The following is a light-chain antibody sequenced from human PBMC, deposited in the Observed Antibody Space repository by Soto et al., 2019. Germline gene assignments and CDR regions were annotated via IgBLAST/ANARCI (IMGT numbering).Light chain of an antibody. J-gene: IGLJ1*01. CDR2: EVS. V-gene: IGLV2-8*01. CDR1: SSDVGGYKY. CDR3: SSYAGSNADYV. Sequence: QSALTQPPSASGSPGQSVTISCTGTSSDVGGYKYVSWYQQHPGKVPKLMIYEVSKRPSGVPDRFSGSKSGNTASLTVSGLQAEDEAEYYCSSYAGSNADYVFGTGTKVTVL.